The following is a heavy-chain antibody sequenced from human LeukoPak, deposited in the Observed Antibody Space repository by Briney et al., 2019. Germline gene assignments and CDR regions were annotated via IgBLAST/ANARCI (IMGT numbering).Heavy chain of an antibody. J-gene: IGHJ3*02. V-gene: IGHV1-2*02. CDR3: ARPNYYDSSGYDRPDAFDI. Sequence: ASVKVSCKASGYTFTGYYMHWVRQAPGQGLEWMGWINPNSGGTNYAQKFQGRVTMTRDTSISTAYMELSRLRSDDTAVYYCARPNYYDSSGYDRPDAFDIWGQGTMVTVSS. CDR2: INPNSGGT. CDR1: GYTFTGYY. D-gene: IGHD3-22*01.